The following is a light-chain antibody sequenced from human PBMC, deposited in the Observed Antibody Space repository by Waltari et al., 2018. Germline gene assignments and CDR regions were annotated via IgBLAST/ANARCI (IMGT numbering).Light chain of an antibody. CDR1: SSDVGGYNY. J-gene: IGLJ2*01. V-gene: IGLV2-14*01. CDR3: SSYTTSSTL. Sequence: QSALTQPASVSGSPGQSITISCTGTSSDVGGYNYVSWYQQPPGKAPKLMIYDVSKRPAGVSNRVSGSKSGNTASLTISGLQAEDEADYYCSSYTTSSTLIGGGTKLTVL. CDR2: DVS.